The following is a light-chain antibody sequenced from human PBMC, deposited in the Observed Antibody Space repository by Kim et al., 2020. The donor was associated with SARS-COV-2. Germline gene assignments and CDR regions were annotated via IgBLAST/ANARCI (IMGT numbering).Light chain of an antibody. J-gene: IGLJ1*01. V-gene: IGLV1-44*01. CDR3: AAWDDSLNGYV. Sequence: GQRVTISCSGSSSNIGSNTVNWYRQLPGTAPKLLIYYNNQRPSGVPDRFSGSQSGTSASLAISGLQSEDEADYYCAAWDDSLNGYVFGTGTKVTVL. CDR1: SSNIGSNT. CDR2: YNN.